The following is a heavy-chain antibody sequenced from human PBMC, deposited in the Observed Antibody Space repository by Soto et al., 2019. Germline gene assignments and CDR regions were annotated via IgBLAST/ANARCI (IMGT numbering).Heavy chain of an antibody. CDR1: GFTFSIYA. CDR2: IWYDGSNK. Sequence: PGGSLRLSCSASGFTFSIYAMHWVRQAPGKWLEWVAVIWYDGSNKYYADSVKGRFTISRDNSKNTLYLQMNSLRAEDMAVYYCARDATGNYDFWSGYIDYWGQGTLVTVSS. V-gene: IGHV3-33*01. D-gene: IGHD3-3*01. J-gene: IGHJ4*02. CDR3: ARDATGNYDFWSGYIDY.